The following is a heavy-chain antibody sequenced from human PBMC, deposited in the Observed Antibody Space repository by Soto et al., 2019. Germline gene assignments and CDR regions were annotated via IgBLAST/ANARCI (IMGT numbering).Heavy chain of an antibody. CDR2: ISWNSGSI. V-gene: IGHV3-9*01. J-gene: IGHJ4*02. CDR1: GFTFDDYA. Sequence: ESGGGLVQPGRSLRLSCAASGFTFDDYAMHWVRQAPGKGLEWVSGISWNSGSIGYADCVKGRFTISRDNAKNSLYLQMNSLRAEDTALYYCAKGTRGIAAAGADYWGQGTLVTVSS. CDR3: AKGTRGIAAAGADY. D-gene: IGHD6-13*01.